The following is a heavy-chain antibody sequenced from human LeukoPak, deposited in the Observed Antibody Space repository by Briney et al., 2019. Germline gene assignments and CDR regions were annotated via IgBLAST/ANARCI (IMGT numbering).Heavy chain of an antibody. D-gene: IGHD6-19*01. J-gene: IGHJ4*02. V-gene: IGHV4-59*01. CDR1: GGSISSYY. CDR2: IYYSGST. Sequence: SETLSLTCTVSGGSISSYYWSWIRQPPGKGLEWIGYIYYSGSTNYNPSLKSRVTISVDTSKNQFSLKLSPVTAADTAVYYCAREAIGVAGNFDYWGQGTLVTVSS. CDR3: AREAIGVAGNFDY.